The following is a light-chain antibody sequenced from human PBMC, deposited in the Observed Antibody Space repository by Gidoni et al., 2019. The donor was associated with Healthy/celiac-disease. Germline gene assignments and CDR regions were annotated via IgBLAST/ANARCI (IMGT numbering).Light chain of an antibody. V-gene: IGKV3-20*01. CDR1: QSVSSSY. CDR3: QQYGSSPYT. CDR2: GAS. J-gene: IGKJ2*01. Sequence: IVLTQSPGTLSLSPGERATLSCRASQSVSSSYVAWYQQNPGQAPRLLISGASRRATGIPDMFSGSWSGTDFTLTISRLEPEDFAVYYCQQYGSSPYTFGQGTKLEIK.